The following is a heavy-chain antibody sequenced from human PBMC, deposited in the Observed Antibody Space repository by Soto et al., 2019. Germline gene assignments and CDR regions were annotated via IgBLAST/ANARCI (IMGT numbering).Heavy chain of an antibody. J-gene: IGHJ6*02. CDR3: ARCFSDFWSGYPPNRYYGMDV. Sequence: PGESLKISCKGSGYSFTSYWIGWVRQMPGKGLEWMGIIYPGDSDTRYSPSFQGQVTISADKSISTAYLQWSSLKASDTAMYYCARCFSDFWSGYPPNRYYGMDVWGQGTTVTVSS. D-gene: IGHD3-3*01. CDR2: IYPGDSDT. CDR1: GYSFTSYW. V-gene: IGHV5-51*01.